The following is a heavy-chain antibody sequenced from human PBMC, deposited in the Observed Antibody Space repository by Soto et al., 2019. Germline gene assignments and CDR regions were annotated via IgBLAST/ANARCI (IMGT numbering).Heavy chain of an antibody. Sequence: GESLKISCKASGYNFSNFWIGWVRQMPGKGLEWMGIIYPDDSDTRYSPSFQGQVIISADKSFNTAYLQWSSLKASDTGIYYCARQLATILRGVIMGPGDGFDVWGQGTMVTVSS. V-gene: IGHV5-51*01. CDR3: ARQLATILRGVIMGPGDGFDV. CDR2: IYPDDSDT. J-gene: IGHJ3*01. D-gene: IGHD3-10*01. CDR1: GYNFSNFW.